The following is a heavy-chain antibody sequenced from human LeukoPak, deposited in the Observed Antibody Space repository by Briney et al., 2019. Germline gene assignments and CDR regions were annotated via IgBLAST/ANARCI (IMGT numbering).Heavy chain of an antibody. D-gene: IGHD2-15*01. CDR2: ISRSGSTR. CDR3: ARVQCSGGRCNDAFDI. Sequence: GGSLRLSCAISGFTFSACELTWVRQAPGKGLEWVSYISRSGSTRYYADSVKGRFTISRDNAKNSLYLQMNSLRAEDTAVYYCARVQCSGGRCNDAFDIWGQGTMVTVSS. V-gene: IGHV3-48*03. CDR1: GFTFSACE. J-gene: IGHJ3*02.